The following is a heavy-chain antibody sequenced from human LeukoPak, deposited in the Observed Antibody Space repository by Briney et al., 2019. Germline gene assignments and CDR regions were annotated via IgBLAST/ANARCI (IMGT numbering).Heavy chain of an antibody. D-gene: IGHD3-3*01. CDR1: GFTFSSCG. CDR2: IWYDGSNK. V-gene: IGHV3-33*01. J-gene: IGHJ6*02. CDR3: ARDFPSGGMDV. Sequence: GGSLRLSCAASGFTFSSCGMHWVRKAQGKGLEWVAVIWYDGSNKYYADSVKGRFTISRDNSKNTLYLQMNSLRAEDTAVYYCARDFPSGGMDVWGQGTTVTVSS.